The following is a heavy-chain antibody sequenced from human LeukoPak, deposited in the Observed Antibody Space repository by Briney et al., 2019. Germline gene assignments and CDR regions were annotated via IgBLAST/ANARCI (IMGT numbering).Heavy chain of an antibody. V-gene: IGHV1-46*01. D-gene: IGHD2-21*02. CDR1: GYTFTSYY. CDR2: INPSGGST. CDR3: ARDLGYCGGDCWFDTFDI. J-gene: IGHJ3*02. Sequence: ASVKVSCKASGYTFTSYYMHWVRQAPGQGLEWMGIINPSGGSTSYAQKFQGRVTMTRDTSTSTVYMELSSLRSEDTAVYYCARDLGYCGGDCWFDTFDIWGHGTMVTVSS.